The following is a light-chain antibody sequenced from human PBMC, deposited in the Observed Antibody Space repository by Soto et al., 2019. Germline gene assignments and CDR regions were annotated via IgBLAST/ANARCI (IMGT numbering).Light chain of an antibody. CDR2: DAS. V-gene: IGKV1-33*01. J-gene: IGKJ1*01. CDR1: QDISNY. Sequence: DIHMTPSQSSLSASVVDRVGTAVQASQDISNYLNWYQQKPGKAPKLLIYDASNLETGVPSRFSGSGSGTDFTFTISSLQTDDFATYYCQQYNTFSTFGQGTKVDIK. CDR3: QQYNTFST.